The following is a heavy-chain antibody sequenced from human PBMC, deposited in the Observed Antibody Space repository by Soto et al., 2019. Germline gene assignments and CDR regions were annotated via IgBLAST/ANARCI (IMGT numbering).Heavy chain of an antibody. CDR1: GFTFDNYG. V-gene: IGHV3-30*18. Sequence: QVKLVESGGGVVQPGRSLRLPCAASGFTFDNYGMHWVRQAPGKGLEWVVVISFDGRNTDYADSVKGQFTISRDNSKNTLYLQMTSLRAEDTAVYYCAKQSGSGSYHNVGSVGHFDYWGQGTLVTVSS. CDR2: ISFDGRNT. CDR3: AKQSGSGSYHNVGSVGHFDY. D-gene: IGHD3-10*01. J-gene: IGHJ4*02.